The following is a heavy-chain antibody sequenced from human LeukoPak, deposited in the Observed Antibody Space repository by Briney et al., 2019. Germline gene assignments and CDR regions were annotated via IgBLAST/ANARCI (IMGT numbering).Heavy chain of an antibody. V-gene: IGHV3-15*01. D-gene: IGHD6-13*01. Sequence: PGGSLRLSCAASGFTFSNAWMSWVRQAPGKGLEWVGRIKSKTDGGTTDYAAPVKGRFTISRDDSKNTLYLQMNSLKTEDTAVYYCTTVSGRYSSSWYYDYWGQGILVTVSS. CDR1: GFTFSNAW. CDR2: IKSKTDGGTT. J-gene: IGHJ4*02. CDR3: TTVSGRYSSSWYYDY.